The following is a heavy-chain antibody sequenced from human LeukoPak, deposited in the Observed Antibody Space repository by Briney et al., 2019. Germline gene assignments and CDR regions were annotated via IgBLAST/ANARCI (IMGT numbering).Heavy chain of an antibody. J-gene: IGHJ4*02. Sequence: FTFGAGWRIGLGGPRGTGQKWVANINPAGSETYYVDPVKGRFSISRDNAKNLVYLQMNSLRAEDTAVYHCARFGYVAAVDVWGQGTPGTVSS. D-gene: IGHD2-15*01. CDR2: INPAGSET. V-gene: IGHV3-7*01. CDR3: ARFGYVAAVDV. CDR1: FTFGAGW.